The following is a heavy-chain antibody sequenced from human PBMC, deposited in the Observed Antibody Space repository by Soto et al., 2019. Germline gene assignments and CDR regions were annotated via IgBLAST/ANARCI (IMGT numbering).Heavy chain of an antibody. CDR1: GGSISSGGYY. J-gene: IGHJ6*02. CDR2: IDYSGST. D-gene: IGHD3-10*01. V-gene: IGHV4-31*03. Sequence: SETLSLTCTVSGGSISSGGYYWSWIRQHPGKGLEWIGYIDYSGSTYYNPSLKSRVTISVDTSKNQLSLKLSAVTAADTAVYYCARDAPALPPYGSGSYSYYYYYGMDVWGQGTTVTVSS. CDR3: ARDAPALPPYGSGSYSYYYYYGMDV.